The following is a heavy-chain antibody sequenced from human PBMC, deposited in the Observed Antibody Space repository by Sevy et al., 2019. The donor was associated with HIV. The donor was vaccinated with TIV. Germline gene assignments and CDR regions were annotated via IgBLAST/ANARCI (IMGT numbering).Heavy chain of an antibody. CDR3: ATLLMWFGELPRGLDY. V-gene: IGHV3-21*01. J-gene: IGHJ4*02. Sequence: GGSLRLSCAASGFNFNMYRMNWVRQAPGKGLEWVSSISSSSSDIKYADSVKGRFTVSRDNATNSLFLQMNSLRAEDTAVYYCATLLMWFGELPRGLDYWGQGALVTVSS. D-gene: IGHD3-10*01. CDR1: GFNFNMYR. CDR2: ISSSSSDI.